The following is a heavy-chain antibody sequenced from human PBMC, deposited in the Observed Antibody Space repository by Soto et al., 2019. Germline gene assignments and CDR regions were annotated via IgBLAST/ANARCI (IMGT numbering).Heavy chain of an antibody. V-gene: IGHV3-9*01. D-gene: IGHD2-15*01. CDR1: GFTFDDYA. J-gene: IGHJ6*02. CDR3: ASSSSRYCSGGSCMDV. CDR2: ISWNSGSI. Sequence: HPGGSLRLSCAASGFTFDDYAMHWVRQAPGKGLEWVSGISWNSGSIGYADSVKGRFTISRDNAKNSLYLQMNSLRAEDTAVYYCASSSSRYCSGGSCMDVWGQGTTVTVSS.